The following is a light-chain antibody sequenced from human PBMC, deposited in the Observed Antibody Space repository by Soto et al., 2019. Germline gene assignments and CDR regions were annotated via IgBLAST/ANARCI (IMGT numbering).Light chain of an antibody. Sequence: DIQLTQSPSFLSASIGDRVTITCRASQVIGIYLAWYQQKPGKAPNLLISAASTLQSGVPSRFSGSGSGTDFTLTISSLQPEDFATYYCQQLVSYPQLGGGTKVEIK. V-gene: IGKV1-9*01. CDR1: QVIGIY. J-gene: IGKJ4*02. CDR3: QQLVSYPQ. CDR2: AAS.